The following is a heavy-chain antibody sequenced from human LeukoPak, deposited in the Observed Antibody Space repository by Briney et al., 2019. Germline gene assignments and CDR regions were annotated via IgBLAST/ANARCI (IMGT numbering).Heavy chain of an antibody. CDR1: GYTFTSYG. Sequence: ASVKVSCKASGYTFTSYGISWVRQAPGQGLEWMGWISAYNGNTNYAQKLQGRVTMTTDTSTSTAYMELRSLRSDDTAVYYCARDRGGYSYGYDYYYYYMDVWGKGTTVTISS. J-gene: IGHJ6*03. CDR3: ARDRGGYSYGYDYYYYYMDV. D-gene: IGHD5-18*01. V-gene: IGHV1-18*01. CDR2: ISAYNGNT.